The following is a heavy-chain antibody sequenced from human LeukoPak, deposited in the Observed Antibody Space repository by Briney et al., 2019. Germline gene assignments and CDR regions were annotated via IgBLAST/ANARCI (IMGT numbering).Heavy chain of an antibody. J-gene: IGHJ3*02. Sequence: SETLSLTCAVYGGSFSGYSWSWIRQPPGKGLEWIGYIYHSGSTYYNPSLKSRVTISVDRSKNQFSLKLSSVTAADTAVYYCARDLGYYDSSGWGAFDIWGQGTMVTVSS. CDR2: IYHSGST. D-gene: IGHD3-22*01. CDR1: GGSFSGYS. V-gene: IGHV4-30-2*01. CDR3: ARDLGYYDSSGWGAFDI.